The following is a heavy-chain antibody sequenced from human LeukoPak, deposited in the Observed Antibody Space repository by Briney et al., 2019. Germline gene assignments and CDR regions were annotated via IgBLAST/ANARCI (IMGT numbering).Heavy chain of an antibody. D-gene: IGHD1-14*01. V-gene: IGHV4-59*12. CDR2: IYYSGST. J-gene: IGHJ3*02. CDR1: GGSFSGYY. Sequence: PSETLSLTCAVYGGSFSGYYWSWIRQPPGKGLEWIGYIYYSGSTNYNPSLKSRVTISVDTSKNQFSLKLSSVTAADTALYYCARGIATITQDSFDIWGLGTMVTVSS. CDR3: ARGIATITQDSFDI.